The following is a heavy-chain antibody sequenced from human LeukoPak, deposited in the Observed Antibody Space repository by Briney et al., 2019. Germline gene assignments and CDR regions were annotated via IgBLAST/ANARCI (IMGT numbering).Heavy chain of an antibody. Sequence: GGSLRLSCAVSGFTFDDYGMSWVRQAPGKGLEWVSGINWNGGRTGYADSVKGRFTISRDNAKNSLYLQMNSLRAEDMALYYCARGWPAGRTFFDYWGQGTLVTVSS. CDR1: GFTFDDYG. D-gene: IGHD2/OR15-2a*01. J-gene: IGHJ4*02. CDR3: ARGWPAGRTFFDY. V-gene: IGHV3-20*04. CDR2: INWNGGRT.